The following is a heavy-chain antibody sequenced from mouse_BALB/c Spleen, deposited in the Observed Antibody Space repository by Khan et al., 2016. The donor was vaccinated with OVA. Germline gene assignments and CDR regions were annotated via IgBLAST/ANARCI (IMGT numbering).Heavy chain of an antibody. CDR3: ARKSTRASY. J-gene: IGHJ2*01. CDR2: INPSSGYT. D-gene: IGHD3-1*01. V-gene: IGHV1-4*01. Sequence: QMQLEESGAELVKPGASVKMSCKASGYTFTSYTMYWVKQRPGQGLEWIGYINPSSGYTKYNQKFKDKATLTADKSSSTAYMQLSSLTSEDSAVYYCARKSTRASYWGQGTTLTVSS. CDR1: GYTFTSYT.